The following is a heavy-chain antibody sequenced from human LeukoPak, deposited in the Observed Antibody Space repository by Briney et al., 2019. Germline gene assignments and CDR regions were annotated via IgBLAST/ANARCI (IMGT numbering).Heavy chain of an antibody. D-gene: IGHD2-2*01. V-gene: IGHV4-59*01. Sequence: SETLPLTCTVSGGSISSYYWSWIRQPPGQGLEWIGYIYYSGSTNYNPSLKSRVTISVDTSRNQFSLKLSSVTAADTAVYYCARGSKEFDYWGQGTLVTVSS. CDR1: GGSISSYY. CDR2: IYYSGST. CDR3: ARGSKEFDY. J-gene: IGHJ4*02.